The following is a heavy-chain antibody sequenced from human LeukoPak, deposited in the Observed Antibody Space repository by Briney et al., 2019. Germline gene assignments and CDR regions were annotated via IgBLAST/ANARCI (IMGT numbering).Heavy chain of an antibody. CDR2: ISSSSSYI. J-gene: IGHJ4*02. CDR3: AKDTSLRHYDYVWGSSPAFDY. V-gene: IGHV3-21*04. Sequence: PGGSLRLSCAASGFTFSSYSMNWVRQAPGKGLEWVSSISSSSSYIYYADSVKGRFTISRHNAKNSLYLQMNSLRAEDTAVYYCAKDTSLRHYDYVWGSSPAFDYWGQGTLVTVSS. CDR1: GFTFSSYS. D-gene: IGHD3-16*01.